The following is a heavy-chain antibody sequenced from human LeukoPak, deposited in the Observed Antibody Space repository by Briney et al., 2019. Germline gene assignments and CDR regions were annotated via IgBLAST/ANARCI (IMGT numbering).Heavy chain of an antibody. J-gene: IGHJ4*02. Sequence: GASVKVSCKASGYTFTSYGISWVRQAPGQGLEWMGWISAYNGNTNYAQKLQGRVTMTTDTSTSTAYMELRSLRSDDTAVYYCARDSSLRYFDWIPFDYWGQGTLVTVFS. CDR2: ISAYNGNT. V-gene: IGHV1-18*01. D-gene: IGHD3-9*01. CDR1: GYTFTSYG. CDR3: ARDSSLRYFDWIPFDY.